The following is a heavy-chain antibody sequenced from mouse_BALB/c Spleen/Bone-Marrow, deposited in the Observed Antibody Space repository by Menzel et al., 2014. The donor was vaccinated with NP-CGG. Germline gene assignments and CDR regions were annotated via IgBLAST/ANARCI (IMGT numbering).Heavy chain of an antibody. J-gene: IGHJ2*01. CDR3: ARGRWYY. V-gene: IGHV1-18*01. CDR2: INPNNGGS. D-gene: IGHD2-3*01. Sequence: EVQLQQSGPELVKPGASVKISCRPSGYTFTDYTIHWAKQSHGKSLEWIGGINPNNGGSTYNQKFKGKATLTIHKSSSTAYMELRSLTSEDSAVYYCARGRWYYWGQGTTLTVSS. CDR1: GYTFTDYT.